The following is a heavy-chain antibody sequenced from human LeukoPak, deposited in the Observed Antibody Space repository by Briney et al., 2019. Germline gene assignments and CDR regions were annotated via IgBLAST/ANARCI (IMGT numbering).Heavy chain of an antibody. V-gene: IGHV1-18*01. CDR1: GYTFTSYG. CDR3: AGVGGGVWGSYRKNAFDI. CDR2: ISAYNGNT. Sequence: ASVKVSCKASGYTFTSYGISWVRQAPGQGLEWMGWISAYNGNTNYAQKLQGRVTMTTDTSTSTAYMELRSLRSDDTAVYYCAGVGGGVWGSYRKNAFDIWGQGTMVAVSS. D-gene: IGHD3-16*02. J-gene: IGHJ3*02.